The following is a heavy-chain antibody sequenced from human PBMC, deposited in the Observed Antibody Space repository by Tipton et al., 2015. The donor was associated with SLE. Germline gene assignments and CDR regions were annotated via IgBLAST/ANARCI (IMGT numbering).Heavy chain of an antibody. CDR3: ARGFLGMKAAQYYFDY. Sequence: SLRLSCAASGVIFNNYVLHWVRQAPGKGLEWVSSITSSGAGTYYADSVKGRFTISRDNAKKSLYLQMNSLRAEDTAVYYCARGFLGMKAAQYYFDYWGQGTLVTVSS. J-gene: IGHJ4*02. D-gene: IGHD6-25*01. CDR2: ITSSGAGT. V-gene: IGHV3-23*01. CDR1: GVIFNNYV.